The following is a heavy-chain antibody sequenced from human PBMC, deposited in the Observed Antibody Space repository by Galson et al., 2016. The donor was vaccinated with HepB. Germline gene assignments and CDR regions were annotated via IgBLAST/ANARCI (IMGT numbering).Heavy chain of an antibody. Sequence: PALVTPTQTLTLTCTFSGFSLSTYAVGVGWIRQPRGKALEWLAVIYWDDDKRYSPSLRSRLTITKDTSKNQVVLTMTTMDPVDTATYFCAHNDPSEGYSYGQKLDYWGQGTLVTVSS. D-gene: IGHD5-18*01. J-gene: IGHJ4*02. CDR1: GFSLSTYAVG. CDR2: IYWDDDK. V-gene: IGHV2-5*02. CDR3: AHNDPSEGYSYGQKLDY.